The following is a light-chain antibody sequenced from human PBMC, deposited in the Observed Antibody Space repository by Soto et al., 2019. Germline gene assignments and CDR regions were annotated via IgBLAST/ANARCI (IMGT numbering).Light chain of an antibody. CDR3: QQYNNSPLT. V-gene: IGKV3-15*01. CDR2: GAS. J-gene: IGKJ4*01. Sequence: DIVMTQSPSTLSVSPGDRATLSCRASQSVSSNLAWYQQKPGQAPRLLIYGASTMATGIPTRFSGSGSGTEFTLTITSLQSEDFANYYCQQYNNSPLTFGGGTKVEIK. CDR1: QSVSSN.